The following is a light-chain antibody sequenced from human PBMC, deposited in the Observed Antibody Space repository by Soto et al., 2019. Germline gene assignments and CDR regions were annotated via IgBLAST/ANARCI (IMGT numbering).Light chain of an antibody. CDR2: DAS. Sequence: DVHVTQSPSTLSETAGDRLPITCRASQSISSWLAWYQQKPGKAPKLLIYDASSWESGVPSRFSGSGSGTEFTLTISSLQPDDFATYYCQQYNSYSWTFGQGTKVDIK. CDR3: QQYNSYSWT. CDR1: QSISSW. V-gene: IGKV1-5*01. J-gene: IGKJ1*01.